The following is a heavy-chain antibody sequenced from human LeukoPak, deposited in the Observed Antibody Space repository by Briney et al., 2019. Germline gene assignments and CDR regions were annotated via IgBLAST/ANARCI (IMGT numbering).Heavy chain of an antibody. J-gene: IGHJ4*02. Sequence: SETLSLTCAVSGGSISSGGYSWSWIRQPPGKRLEWIGYIYDSGSTYYNPSLKSRVTISVDRSMNQFSLKLSSVTAADTAVYYCAREVVAGSSFDYWGQGTLVTVSS. CDR1: GGSISSGGYS. V-gene: IGHV4-30-2*01. CDR2: IYDSGST. CDR3: AREVVAGSSFDY. D-gene: IGHD6-19*01.